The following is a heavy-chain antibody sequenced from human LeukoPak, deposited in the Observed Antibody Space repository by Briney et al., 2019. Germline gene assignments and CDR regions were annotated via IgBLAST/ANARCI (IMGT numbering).Heavy chain of an antibody. D-gene: IGHD3-10*01. V-gene: IGHV3-21*04. CDR1: GFTFSSYS. CDR2: ISSSSSYI. CDR3: ASWPGAWYGEDS. Sequence: GGSLRLSCAASGFTFSSYSMNWVRQAPGKGLEWVSSISSSSSYIYYADSVKGRFTISRDTSKNTLYLQMNNLRAEDTAVYYCASWPGAWYGEDSWGQGTLVTVSS. J-gene: IGHJ4*02.